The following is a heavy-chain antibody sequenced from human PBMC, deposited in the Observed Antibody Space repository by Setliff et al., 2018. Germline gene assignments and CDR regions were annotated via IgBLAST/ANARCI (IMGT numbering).Heavy chain of an antibody. D-gene: IGHD3-10*01. Sequence: PSETLSLTCTVSGASLSSGSYYWGWIRQSPGKGLEWIGSMYYSGSTYYNPSXXGRVTLSVDTTKNQFSLKLTSTTAADTAVYFCARHLLVQGTYHFDYWGQGSPVTVSS. J-gene: IGHJ4*02. V-gene: IGHV4-39*01. CDR2: MYYSGST. CDR3: ARHLLVQGTYHFDY. CDR1: GASLSSGSYY.